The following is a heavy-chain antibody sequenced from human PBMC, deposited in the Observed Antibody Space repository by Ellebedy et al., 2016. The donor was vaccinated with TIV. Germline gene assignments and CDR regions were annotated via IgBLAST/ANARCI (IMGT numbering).Heavy chain of an antibody. D-gene: IGHD3-22*01. J-gene: IGHJ5*02. CDR2: ISPNSGGT. CDR3: AREGVEYYDSSGYHDL. CDR1: GYTFTAYY. V-gene: IGHV1-2*02. Sequence: ASVKVSCKASGYTFTAYYLHWVRQAPGQGLEWMGWISPNSGGTNYAQKFQGRVTMTRDTSISTAYMELSRLRSDDTAVYYCAREGVEYYDSSGYHDLWGQGTLVTVSS.